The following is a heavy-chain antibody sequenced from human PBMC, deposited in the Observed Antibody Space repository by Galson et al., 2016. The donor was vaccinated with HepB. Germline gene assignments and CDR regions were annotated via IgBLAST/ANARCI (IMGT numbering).Heavy chain of an antibody. CDR1: GFTFDDFA. CDR2: VSWNSHTV. CDR3: ARGGAAAGTILNYFFDF. J-gene: IGHJ2*01. Sequence: SLRLSCAASGFTFDDFALHWVRQRPGQGLEWVAGVSWNSHTVGYADSVKGRFTISRDNDKQSLSLQMSDLRPEDAAFYYCARGGAAAGTILNYFFDFWGRGTLVIVSS. D-gene: IGHD6-13*01. V-gene: IGHV3-9*01.